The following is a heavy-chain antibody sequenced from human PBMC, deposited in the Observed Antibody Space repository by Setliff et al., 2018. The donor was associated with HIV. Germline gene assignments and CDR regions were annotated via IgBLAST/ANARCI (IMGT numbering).Heavy chain of an antibody. CDR3: ARRDGYSYGFYFDY. V-gene: IGHV4-34*01. CDR2: VNRGRRT. D-gene: IGHD5-18*01. J-gene: IGHJ4*02. Sequence: SETLSLTCALYGGSFSDYYWSWIRQPPGMGLEWIGEVNRGRRTNYNPSLKSRLTISVDKSKNQFSLKLSSVTAADTAVYYCARRDGYSYGFYFDYWGQGTLVTVSS. CDR1: GGSFSDYY.